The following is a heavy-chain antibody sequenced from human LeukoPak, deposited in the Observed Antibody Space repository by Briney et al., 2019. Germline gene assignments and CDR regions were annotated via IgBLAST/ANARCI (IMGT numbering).Heavy chain of an antibody. CDR1: GGSISSYY. CDR3: ARGRGRGWSSEVGAFDI. D-gene: IGHD6-19*01. V-gene: IGHV4-59*01. J-gene: IGHJ3*02. Sequence: PSETLSLTCTVSGGSISSYYWTWIRQSPGKGLEWIGCILYSGSTNYNPSLKTQVTISIDTSKKRFSLNLSSVTAADTAVYYCARGRGRGWSSEVGAFDIWGQGRMVTLSS. CDR2: ILYSGST.